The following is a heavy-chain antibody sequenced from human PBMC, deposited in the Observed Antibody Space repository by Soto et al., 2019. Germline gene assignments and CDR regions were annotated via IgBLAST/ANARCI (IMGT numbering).Heavy chain of an antibody. J-gene: IGHJ4*02. CDR2: IYSGGST. CDR1: GFAVGSNY. V-gene: IGHV3-66*01. CDR3: ARASRTYYDSSSYLYYFDY. D-gene: IGHD3-22*01. Sequence: GGSLTLARAASGFAVGSNYMSWARQAPGKGLEWVSVIYSGGSTFYADSVKGRFTISRDNSKNTLYLQMNSLRAEDTAVYYCARASRTYYDSSSYLYYFDYWGQGT.